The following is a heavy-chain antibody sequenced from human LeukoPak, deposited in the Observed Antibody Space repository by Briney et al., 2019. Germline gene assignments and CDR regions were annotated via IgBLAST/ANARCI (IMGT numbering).Heavy chain of an antibody. CDR2: INPNSGGT. V-gene: IGHV1-2*02. CDR1: GYTFTGYY. CDR3: ARDPDLAASGKGWFDP. J-gene: IGHJ5*02. Sequence: ASVKVSCKASGYTFTGYYMHWVRQAPGQGLEWMGWINPNSGGTNYAQKFQGRVTMTRDTSITTAYMELSRLKSDDTAVYHCARDPDLAASGKGWFDPWGQGTLVTVSS. D-gene: IGHD6-13*01.